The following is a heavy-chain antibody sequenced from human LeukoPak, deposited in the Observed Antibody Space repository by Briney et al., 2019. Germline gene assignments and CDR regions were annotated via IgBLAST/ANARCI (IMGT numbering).Heavy chain of an antibody. Sequence: SETLSLTCSVSGDSISTYHWNWIRQPPGKGLEWIGYIYYSGSTNYNPSLKSRVTISVDTSKNQFSLKLSSVTAADTAVYYCAREPAYSSGWYGDDAFDIWGQGTMVTVSS. J-gene: IGHJ3*02. D-gene: IGHD6-19*01. CDR1: GDSISTYH. CDR2: IYYSGST. CDR3: AREPAYSSGWYGDDAFDI. V-gene: IGHV4-59*01.